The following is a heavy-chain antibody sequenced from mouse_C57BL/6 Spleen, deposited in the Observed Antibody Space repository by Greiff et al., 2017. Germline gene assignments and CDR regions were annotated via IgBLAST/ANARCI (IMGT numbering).Heavy chain of an antibody. Sequence: EVQRVESGGGLVKPGGSLKLSCAASGFTFSDYGMHWVRQAPEKGLEWVAYISSGSSTIYYADTVKGRFTISRDNAKNTLFLQMTSMRSEDTAMYYCARSPKVVGGMDDWGQGTSVTVSS. V-gene: IGHV5-17*01. J-gene: IGHJ4*01. CDR1: GFTFSDYG. CDR3: ARSPKVVGGMDD. CDR2: ISSGSSTI. D-gene: IGHD1-1*01.